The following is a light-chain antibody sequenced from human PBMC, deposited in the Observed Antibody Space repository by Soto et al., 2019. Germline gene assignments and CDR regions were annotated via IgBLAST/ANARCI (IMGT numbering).Light chain of an antibody. J-gene: IGKJ3*01. V-gene: IGKV1-9*01. Sequence: DIQLTQSPSFLSASVGDRVTITCRASQGISSYLAWYQQKPGKAPKLLIYAASTLQTGVPSRFSGSRSATKFTLTISSLQPEDFATYYCQQHNSYPRVTFGRGTKVDIK. CDR2: AAS. CDR1: QGISSY. CDR3: QQHNSYPRVT.